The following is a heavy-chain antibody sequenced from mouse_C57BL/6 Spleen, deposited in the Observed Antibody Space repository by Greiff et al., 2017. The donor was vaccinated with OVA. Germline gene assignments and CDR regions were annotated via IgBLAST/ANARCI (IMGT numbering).Heavy chain of an antibody. D-gene: IGHD2-2*01. CDR3: ARDRGYPYAMDY. J-gene: IGHJ4*01. Sequence: EVKVEESEGGLVQPGSSMKLSCTASGFTFSDYYMAWVRQVPEKGLEWVANINYDGSSTYYLDSLKSRFIISRDNAKNILYLQMSSLKSEDTATYYCARDRGYPYAMDYWGQGTSVTVSS. CDR2: INYDGSST. CDR1: GFTFSDYY. V-gene: IGHV5-16*01.